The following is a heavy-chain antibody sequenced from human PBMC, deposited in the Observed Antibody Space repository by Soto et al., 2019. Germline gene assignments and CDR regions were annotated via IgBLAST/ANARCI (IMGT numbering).Heavy chain of an antibody. D-gene: IGHD5-12*01. CDR3: ARVLRGWFDP. J-gene: IGHJ5*02. CDR1: GGSITSANW. V-gene: IGHV4-4*02. CDR2: ISHSGIT. Sequence: SETLSLTCAVSGGSITSANWWTWVRQPPGGGLEWIGEISHSGITNYKASLKSRVTMSVDKTKNDVSLKLTSVTAADTAVYYCARVLRGWFDPWGQGTPVNGSP.